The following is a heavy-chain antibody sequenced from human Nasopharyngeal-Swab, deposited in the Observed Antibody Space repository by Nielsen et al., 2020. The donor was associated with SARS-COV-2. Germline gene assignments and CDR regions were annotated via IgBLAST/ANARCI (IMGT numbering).Heavy chain of an antibody. D-gene: IGHD6-6*01. Sequence: WIRQPPGKGLEWIGYIYYSGSTYYNPSLKSRVTISVDTSKNQFSLKLSSVTAADTAVYYCARGARDYYMDGWGKGTTVTVSS. CDR2: IYYSGST. V-gene: IGHV4-31*02. CDR3: ARGARDYYMDG. J-gene: IGHJ6*03.